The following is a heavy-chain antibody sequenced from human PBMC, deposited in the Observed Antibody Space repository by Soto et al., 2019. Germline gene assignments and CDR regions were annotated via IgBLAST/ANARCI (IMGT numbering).Heavy chain of an antibody. CDR2: ISYDGSNK. D-gene: IGHD2-2*01. Sequence: PGGSLRLTCAASGFTFSSYAMHWVRQAPVKGLEWVAVISYDGSNKYYADSVKGRFTISRDNSKNTLYLQMNSLRAEDTAVYYCARGPRPDIVLVPAAIRGNWFDPWGQGTLVTVSS. J-gene: IGHJ5*02. V-gene: IGHV3-30-3*01. CDR1: GFTFSSYA. CDR3: ARGPRPDIVLVPAAIRGNWFDP.